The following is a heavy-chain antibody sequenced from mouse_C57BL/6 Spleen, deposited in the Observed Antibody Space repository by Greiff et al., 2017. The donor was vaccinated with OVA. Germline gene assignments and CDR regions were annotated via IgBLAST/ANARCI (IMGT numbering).Heavy chain of an antibody. CDR3: TRAPTVVGHWCFGV. J-gene: IGHJ1*03. CDR1: GFTFSSYA. D-gene: IGHD1-1*01. Sequence: DVKLVASGEGLVKPGGSLKLSCAASGFTFSSYAMSWVRQTPEKRLEWVAYISSGGDYIYYADTVKGRFTISRDNARNTLYLQMSSRKSEDTAMYYCTRAPTVVGHWCFGVWGTWTTVTVSA. CDR2: ISSGGDYI. V-gene: IGHV5-9-1*02.